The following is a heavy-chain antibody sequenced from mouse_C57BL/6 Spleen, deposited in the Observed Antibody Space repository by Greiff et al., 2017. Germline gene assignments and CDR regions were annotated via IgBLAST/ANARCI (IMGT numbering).Heavy chain of an antibody. CDR3: AKLFFAY. CDR1: GFTFSDYG. Sequence: EVQVVESGGGLVKPGGSLKLSCAASGFTFSDYGMHWVRQAPEKGLEWVAYISSGSSTIYYADTVKGRFTISRDNAKNTLFLQMTSLRSEDTAMYYCAKLFFAYWGQGTLVTVSA. V-gene: IGHV5-17*01. J-gene: IGHJ3*01. CDR2: ISSGSSTI.